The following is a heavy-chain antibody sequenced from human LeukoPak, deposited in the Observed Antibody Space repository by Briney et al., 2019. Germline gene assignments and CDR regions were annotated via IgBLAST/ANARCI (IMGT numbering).Heavy chain of an antibody. J-gene: IGHJ4*02. CDR3: ARLGPGGHGEFDY. CDR2: IYYSGGT. CDR1: GGSLGAYY. V-gene: IGHV4-59*01. D-gene: IGHD3-10*01. Sequence: SETLSLTCTVDGGSLGAYYWTWVRHPPGKGLEWIGYIYYSGGTNYNPSLKSRVTISVDTSKPQFSLRLTSVTAADAAVYYCARLGPGGHGEFDYWGQGTLVTVSS.